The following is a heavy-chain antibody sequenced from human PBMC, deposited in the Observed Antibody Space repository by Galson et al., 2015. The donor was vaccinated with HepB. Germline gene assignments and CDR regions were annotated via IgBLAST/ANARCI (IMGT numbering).Heavy chain of an antibody. CDR1: GFTFSNYG. D-gene: IGHD4-17*01. CDR2: IGSSGTVI. V-gene: IGHV3-48*02. Sequence: SLRLSCAASGFTFSNYGMNWVRQAPGKGLEWGSYIGSSGTVIYYADSVKGRFTISRVNAKNSLFLQMSSLRDEDPAVYYCARVEGAGHIMTTGEFDYWGRGTLVTVSS. J-gene: IGHJ4*02. CDR3: ARVEGAGHIMTTGEFDY.